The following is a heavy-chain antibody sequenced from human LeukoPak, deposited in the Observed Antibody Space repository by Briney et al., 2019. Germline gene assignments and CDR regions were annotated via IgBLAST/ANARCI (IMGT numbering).Heavy chain of an antibody. V-gene: IGHV3-7*01. CDR2: IKQDGSEK. Sequence: GGSLRLSCAASGFTSSSYWMSWVRQAPGKGLEWVANIKQDGSEKYYVDSVKGRFTISRDNAKNSLYLQMNSLRAEDTAVYYCARGEELRYFDWLLADDAFDIWGQGTMVTVSS. CDR1: GFTSSSYW. D-gene: IGHD3-9*01. CDR3: ARGEELRYFDWLLADDAFDI. J-gene: IGHJ3*02.